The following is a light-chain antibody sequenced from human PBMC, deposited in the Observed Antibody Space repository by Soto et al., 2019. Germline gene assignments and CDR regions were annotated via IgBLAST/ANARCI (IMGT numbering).Light chain of an antibody. V-gene: IGLV7-43*01. CDR2: SIS. J-gene: IGLJ3*02. Sequence: QAVVTQEPSLTVSPGGTVTLTCASSTGAVTSANYPNWFQQKPGQAPRALIYSISRKHSWTPARFSASLLGGKAALTLSGVQPEDEAEYYCLLYDGGAWVFGGGTKVTVL. CDR3: LLYDGGAWV. CDR1: TGAVTSANY.